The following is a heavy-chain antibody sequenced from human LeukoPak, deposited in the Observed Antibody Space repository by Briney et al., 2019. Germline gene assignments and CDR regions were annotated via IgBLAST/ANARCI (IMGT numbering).Heavy chain of an antibody. Sequence: GGSLRLSCAASGLTFSSYSMNWVRQAPGKGLEWVSGITDSGGSTYYADSVKGRFTISRDNSKNTLYLQMSSLRAEDTAVYYCAKGGSSSFGYWGLGILVTVSS. D-gene: IGHD6-6*01. CDR3: AKGGSSSFGY. J-gene: IGHJ4*02. V-gene: IGHV3-23*01. CDR2: ITDSGGST. CDR1: GLTFSSYS.